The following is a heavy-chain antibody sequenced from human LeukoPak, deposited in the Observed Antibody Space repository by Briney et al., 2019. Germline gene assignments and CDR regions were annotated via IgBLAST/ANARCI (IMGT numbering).Heavy chain of an antibody. D-gene: IGHD2-15*01. CDR3: ARSRYCSGGSCYYFDY. Sequence: PGGSLRLSCAASGFTFSCYGMHWVRQAPGKGLEWVAVIWYDGSNKYYADSVKGRFTISRDNSKNTLYLQMNSLRAEDTAVYYCARSRYCSGGSCYYFDYWGQGTLVTVSS. V-gene: IGHV3-33*01. CDR1: GFTFSCYG. J-gene: IGHJ4*02. CDR2: IWYDGSNK.